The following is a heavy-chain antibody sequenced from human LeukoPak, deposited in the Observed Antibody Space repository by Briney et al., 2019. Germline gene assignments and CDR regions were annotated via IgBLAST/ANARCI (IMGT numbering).Heavy chain of an antibody. CDR1: GYTLTDYY. J-gene: IGHJ4*02. CDR2: IIPDSGGT. V-gene: IGHV1-2*02. CDR3: ATPFTRHGY. D-gene: IGHD2-8*01. Sequence: ASVKVSCKASGYTLTDYYLHWVRQAPGQGLGWMGWIIPDSGGTNYAQKFQGRGTMTRDTSIGTAYMELSRLRYDDTAVYYCATPFTRHGYWGQGTLVTVSS.